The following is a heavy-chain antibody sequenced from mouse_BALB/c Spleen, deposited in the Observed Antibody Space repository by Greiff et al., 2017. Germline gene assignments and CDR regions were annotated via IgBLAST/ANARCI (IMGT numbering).Heavy chain of an antibody. CDR2: INPSTGYT. J-gene: IGHJ4*01. D-gene: IGHD3-1*01. CDR3: ARRGLGLRDYYAMDY. CDR1: GYTFTSYW. V-gene: IGHV1-7*01. Sequence: VKLQESGAELAKPGASVKMSCKASGYTFTSYWMHWVKQRPGQGLEWIGYINPSTGYTEYNQKFKDKATLTADKSSSTAYMQLSSLTSEDSAVYYCARRGLGLRDYYAMDYWGQGTSVTVSS.